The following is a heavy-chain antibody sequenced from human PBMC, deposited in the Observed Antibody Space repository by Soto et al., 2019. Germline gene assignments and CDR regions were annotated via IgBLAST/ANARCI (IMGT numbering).Heavy chain of an antibody. CDR3: ARGRILEGYFDWFHRTNYYYYGMDV. D-gene: IGHD3-9*01. V-gene: IGHV1-46*01. CDR1: GYTFTSYY. CDR2: INPRGGST. Sequence: GASVKVSCKASGYTFTSYYMHWVRQAPGQGLEWMGIINPRGGSTSYAQKFQGRVTMTRDTSTSTVYMELSSLRSEDTAVYYCARGRILEGYFDWFHRTNYYYYGMDVWGQGTTVTVSS. J-gene: IGHJ6*02.